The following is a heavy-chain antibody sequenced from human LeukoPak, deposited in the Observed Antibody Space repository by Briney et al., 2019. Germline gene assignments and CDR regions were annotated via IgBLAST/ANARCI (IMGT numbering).Heavy chain of an antibody. CDR2: LYTSGST. D-gene: IGHD6-13*01. CDR3: ARDDPGYSSTKNGMDV. J-gene: IGHJ6*02. CDR1: GGSISSGSYY. Sequence: SQTLSLTCTVSGGSISSGSYYWSWIRQPAGKGLKWIGRLYTSGSTNYNPSHKSRVTISVDTSKNQFSLKLSSVTAADTAVYYCARDDPGYSSTKNGMDVWGQGTTVTVSS. V-gene: IGHV4-61*02.